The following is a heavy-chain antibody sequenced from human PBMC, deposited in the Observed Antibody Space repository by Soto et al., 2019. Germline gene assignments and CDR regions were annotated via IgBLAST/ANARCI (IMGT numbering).Heavy chain of an antibody. V-gene: IGHV5-51*01. Sequence: GESLKISCKASGYIFTTYWVAWVRQMPGKGLEWIGIIHPGDSNIKYSPSFRGQVTISADRSSSTAYLQWSSLKASDAAIYYCARHEESSSHSYRMDVWGQGTTVTVPS. D-gene: IGHD2-2*01. CDR2: IHPGDSNI. CDR3: ARHEESSSHSYRMDV. CDR1: GYIFTTYW. J-gene: IGHJ6*02.